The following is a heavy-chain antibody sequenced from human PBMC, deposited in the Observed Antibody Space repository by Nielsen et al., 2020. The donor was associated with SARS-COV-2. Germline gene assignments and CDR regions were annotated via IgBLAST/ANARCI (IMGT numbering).Heavy chain of an antibody. CDR1: GGSITTTTYY. CDR3: AAEGRTITTPNFFDP. J-gene: IGHJ5*02. CDR2: LTHSGSR. Sequence: SETLSLTCSVSGGSITTTTYYWGWLRQPPGKGLEWIGSLTHSGSRFYNPSLKSRVTMSVDTSKNEFSLRLTSVTAADTAVYYCAAEGRTITTPNFFDPWGQGRLVTVSS. V-gene: IGHV4-39*07. D-gene: IGHD4-11*01.